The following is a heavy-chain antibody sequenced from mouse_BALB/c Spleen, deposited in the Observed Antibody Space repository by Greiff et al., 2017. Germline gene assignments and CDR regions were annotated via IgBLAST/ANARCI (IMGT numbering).Heavy chain of an antibody. D-gene: IGHD1-1*01. CDR3: ARHAYGYVDY. CDR1: GFTFSSYT. CDR2: ISNGGGST. V-gene: IGHV5-12-2*01. J-gene: IGHJ2*01. Sequence: EVKVVESGGGLVQPGGSLKLSCAASGFTFSSYTMSWVRQTPEKRLEWVAYISNGGGSTYYPDTVKGRFTISRDNAKNTLYLQMSSLKSEDTAMYYCARHAYGYVDYWGQGTTLTVSS.